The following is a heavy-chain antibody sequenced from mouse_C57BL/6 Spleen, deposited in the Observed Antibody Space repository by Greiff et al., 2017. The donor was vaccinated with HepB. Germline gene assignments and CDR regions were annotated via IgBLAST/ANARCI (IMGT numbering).Heavy chain of an antibody. CDR2: IWSGGST. CDR3: ARNPSMITTQYYYAMDY. J-gene: IGHJ4*01. V-gene: IGHV2-2*01. D-gene: IGHD2-4*01. Sequence: VMLVESGPGLVQPSQSLSITCTVSGFSLTSYGVHWVRQSPGKGLEWLGVIWSGGSTDYNAAFISRLSISKDNSKSQVFFKMNSLQADDTAIYYCARNPSMITTQYYYAMDYWGQGTSVTVSS. CDR1: GFSLTSYG.